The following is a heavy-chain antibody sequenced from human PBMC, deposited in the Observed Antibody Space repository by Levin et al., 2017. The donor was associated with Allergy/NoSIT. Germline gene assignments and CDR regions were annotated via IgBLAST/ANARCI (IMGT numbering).Heavy chain of an antibody. CDR3: AKDRRSQYDSTDYYPGAFDI. CDR2: ISESGGRT. D-gene: IGHD3-22*01. V-gene: IGHV3-23*01. CDR1: GFTFSNYA. J-gene: IGHJ3*02. Sequence: RGESLKISCAASGFTFSNYAMHWVRQAPGKGLEWVSGISESGGRTYYADSVKGRFTISRDNSKNTLYLLLTNLRAEDTAVYYCAKDRRSQYDSTDYYPGAFDIWGQGTMVTVSS.